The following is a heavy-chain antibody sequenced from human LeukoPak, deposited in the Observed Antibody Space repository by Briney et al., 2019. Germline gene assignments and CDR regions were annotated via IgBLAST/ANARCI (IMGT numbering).Heavy chain of an antibody. V-gene: IGHV1-2*02. J-gene: IGHJ3*02. CDR1: GYTFTGYY. Sequence: GASVKVSCKASGYTFTGYYMHWVRQAPGQGLEWMGWINPNSGGTNYAQKFQGRVTMTRDTSISTAYMELSRLRSDDTAVYYCARKYSSGWYDAFDIWGQGTMVTVSS. CDR3: ARKYSSGWYDAFDI. CDR2: INPNSGGT. D-gene: IGHD6-19*01.